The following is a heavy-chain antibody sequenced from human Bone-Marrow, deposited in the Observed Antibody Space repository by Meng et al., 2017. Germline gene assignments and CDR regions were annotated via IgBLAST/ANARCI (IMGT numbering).Heavy chain of an antibody. J-gene: IGHJ4*02. CDR3: ARDSIEYSYGQRYYFDY. D-gene: IGHD5-18*01. CDR2: INSDGSST. CDR1: GFTFSSYA. V-gene: IGHV3-74*01. Sequence: GESLKISCAASGFTFSSYAMSWVRQAPGKGLVWVSRINSDGSSTSYADSVKGRFTISRDNAKNTLYLQMNSLRAEDTAVYYCARDSIEYSYGQRYYFDYWGQGTLVTVSS.